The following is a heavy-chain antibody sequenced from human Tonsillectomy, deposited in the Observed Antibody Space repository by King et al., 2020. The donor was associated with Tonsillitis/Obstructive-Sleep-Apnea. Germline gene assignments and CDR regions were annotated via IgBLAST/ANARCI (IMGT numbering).Heavy chain of an antibody. J-gene: IGHJ6*02. CDR3: ARRTGDEYNPKRRSMEV. D-gene: IGHD5-24*01. CDR2: ISAYNGNR. V-gene: IGHV1-18*01. Sequence: VQLVESGAEVKKPGASVKVSCKASGYTFTSYVISWVRQAPGQGLEWMGWISAYNGNRNYAQNLQGRVTMTTDTSTSTAYMELRSLRSDDTAVYYCARRTGDEYNPKRRSMEVWGQGTAVTVSS. CDR1: GYTFTSYV.